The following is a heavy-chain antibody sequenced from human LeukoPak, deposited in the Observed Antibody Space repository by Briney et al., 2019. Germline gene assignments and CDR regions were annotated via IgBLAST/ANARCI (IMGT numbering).Heavy chain of an antibody. D-gene: IGHD4-23*01. CDR1: GFTFSSYW. CDR3: AKSGRGYGGNSLSFDY. Sequence: PGGSLRLSCVASGFTFSSYWMSWVRQAPGKGLEWVSTISGSGGSTYSADSVKGRFTISRDNSKNTLYLQMNSLRVEDTAVYYCAKSGRGYGGNSLSFDYWGQGTLVTVSS. V-gene: IGHV3-23*01. J-gene: IGHJ4*02. CDR2: ISGSGGST.